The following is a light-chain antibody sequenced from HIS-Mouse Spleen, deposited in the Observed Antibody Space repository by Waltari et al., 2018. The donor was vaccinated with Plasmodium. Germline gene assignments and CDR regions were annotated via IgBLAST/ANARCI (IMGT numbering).Light chain of an antibody. CDR3: QQYNSYSWT. Sequence: IPTAQSPSTLSASAGDRVTITCRASQSISSRLSWYQQKPGKAPKLLIYKASSLESGVPSRFSGSGSGTEFTLTISSLQPDDFATYYCQQYNSYSWTFGQGTKVEIK. CDR2: KAS. V-gene: IGKV1-5*03. J-gene: IGKJ1*01. CDR1: QSISSR.